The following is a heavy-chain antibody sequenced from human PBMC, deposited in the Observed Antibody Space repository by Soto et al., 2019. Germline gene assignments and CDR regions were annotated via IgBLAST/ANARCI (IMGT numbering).Heavy chain of an antibody. J-gene: IGHJ6*02. CDR1: GFTFTGHY. Sequence: GGSLRLSCLASGFTFTGHYMDWVRQAPGTGLEWIARTKNKPNNYTTTYAASVKGRFTISRDDSESSLYLQMNNLKTEDTAVYYCAREIRRDYYYYYPLDVWGQGTTGTVS. CDR2: TKNKPNNYTT. V-gene: IGHV3-72*01. CDR3: AREIRRDYYYYYPLDV.